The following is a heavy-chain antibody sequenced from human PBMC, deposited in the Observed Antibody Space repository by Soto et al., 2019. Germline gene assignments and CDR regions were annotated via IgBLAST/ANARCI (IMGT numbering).Heavy chain of an antibody. J-gene: IGHJ4*02. D-gene: IGHD6-19*01. V-gene: IGHV1-46*02. CDR1: GYNFNQYY. CDR2: INLKGGTT. Sequence: QGQLMQSGAEVRKPGSSVILSCETSGYNFNQYYIHWVRQAPVQGLEWMGIINLKGGTTEYAQKIRGRVTVTDDTSSSTAYMELRSLRSEDTAFYVCARGPADSGVRRCDYWGQGTLVTVSS. CDR3: ARGPADSGVRRCDY.